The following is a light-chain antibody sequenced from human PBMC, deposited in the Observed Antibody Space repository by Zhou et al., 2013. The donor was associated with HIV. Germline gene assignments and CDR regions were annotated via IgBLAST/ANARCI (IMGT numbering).Light chain of an antibody. CDR2: GAS. CDR3: QQYSNSIT. V-gene: IGKV3-20*01. J-gene: IGKJ4*01. CDR1: QSVSSSF. Sequence: EIVLTQSPATLSLSPGERATLSCRASQSVSSSFLAWYQQKPGQAPRLLIYGASSRATGIPDRFSGSGSGTDFTLTISRLEPEDFAVYYCQQYSNSITFGGGTKVEIK.